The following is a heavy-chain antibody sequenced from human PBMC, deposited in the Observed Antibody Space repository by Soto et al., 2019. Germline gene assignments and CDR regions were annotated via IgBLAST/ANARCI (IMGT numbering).Heavy chain of an antibody. V-gene: IGHV3-23*01. CDR2: ISGSSGST. CDR3: AQLPWELLSYTLCFDY. J-gene: IGHJ4*02. Sequence: WGSLRVPWVSSGFTFREYAMSWVRQAPGNGLEWVSSISGSSGSTYYADCVKGRFTISRDNSKNTLHLQMNSLRAEDTSVYYCAQLPWELLSYTLCFDYWGQGTMVTVSS. CDR1: GFTFREYA. D-gene: IGHD1-26*01.